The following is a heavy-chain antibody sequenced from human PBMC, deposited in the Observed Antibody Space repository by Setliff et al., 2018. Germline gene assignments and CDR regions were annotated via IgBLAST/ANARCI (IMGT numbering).Heavy chain of an antibody. D-gene: IGHD3-16*01. V-gene: IGHV1-18*01. J-gene: IGHJ6*02. CDR1: GYTFTSNA. Sequence: GASVKVSCKASGYTFTSNAMHWVRQAPGQRLEWMGWISGYNGNTNYAQKVQGRVTMTTDTSTGTIYMELRSLRADDTAVYYCSRFGLYYEAVYGGGDYYYYGMDVWGQGTTVTAP. CDR3: SRFGLYYEAVYGGGDYYYYGMDV. CDR2: ISGYNGNT.